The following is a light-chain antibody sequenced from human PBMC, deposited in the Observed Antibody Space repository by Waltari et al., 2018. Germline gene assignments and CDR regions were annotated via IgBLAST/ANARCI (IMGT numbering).Light chain of an antibody. CDR1: QTISIY. J-gene: IGKJ2*01. Sequence: IQLTQSPSFLSASVGDRVTITCRASQTISIYLAWYQQKPGKAPKLLIYAASTLQRGVPSRFSGSASGTEVSLTISSLQPEDSATYYCQQLNSYRYTFGQGTKLEIK. V-gene: IGKV1-9*01. CDR3: QQLNSYRYT. CDR2: AAS.